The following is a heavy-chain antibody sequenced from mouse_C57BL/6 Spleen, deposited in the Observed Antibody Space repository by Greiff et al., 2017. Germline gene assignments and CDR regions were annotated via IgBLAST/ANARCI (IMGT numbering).Heavy chain of an antibody. Sequence: VKLMESGAELAKPGASVKLSCKASGYTFTSYWMHWVKQRPGQGLEWIGYINPSSGYTKYNQKFKDKATLTADKSSSTAYMQLSSLTYEDSAVYYCASGHYSNYEGVGYFDYWGQGTTLTVSS. CDR2: INPSSGYT. V-gene: IGHV1-7*01. J-gene: IGHJ2*01. D-gene: IGHD2-5*01. CDR3: ASGHYSNYEGVGYFDY. CDR1: GYTFTSYW.